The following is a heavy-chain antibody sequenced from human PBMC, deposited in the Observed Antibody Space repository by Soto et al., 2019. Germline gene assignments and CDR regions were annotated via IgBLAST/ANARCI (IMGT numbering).Heavy chain of an antibody. CDR2: IYHSGST. CDR3: ASVNSGAIDY. V-gene: IGHV4-30-2*01. CDR1: GGSISSGGYS. Sequence: SETLSLTCAVSGGSISSGGYSWSWIRQPPGKGLEWIGYIYHSGSTYYNPSLKNRVTISVDRSKNQFSLKLSSVTAADTAVYYCASVNSGAIDYWGQGTLVTVSS. D-gene: IGHD1-26*01. J-gene: IGHJ4*02.